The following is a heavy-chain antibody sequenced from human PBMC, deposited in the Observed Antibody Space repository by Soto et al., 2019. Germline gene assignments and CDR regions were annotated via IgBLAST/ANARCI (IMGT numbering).Heavy chain of an antibody. D-gene: IGHD6-19*01. CDR2: FNPNSGDT. CDR1: GYTFTAYS. CDR3: ARDDSAVLALDY. V-gene: IGHV1-2*02. J-gene: IGHJ4*02. Sequence: ASVKVSCKASGYTFTAYSMHWVRQAPGQGLEWIGWFNPNSGDTVYAEKFQGRVTLTRDTSISTAYMELSSLRSDDTALYYCARDDSAVLALDYWGQGTLVTVSS.